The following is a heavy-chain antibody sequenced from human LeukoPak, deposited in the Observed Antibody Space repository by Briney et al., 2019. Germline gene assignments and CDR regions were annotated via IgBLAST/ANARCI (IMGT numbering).Heavy chain of an antibody. CDR2: ISYDGSNK. CDR1: GFTFSSYG. J-gene: IGHJ6*03. D-gene: IGHD2-2*01. V-gene: IGHV3-30*18. CDR3: AKDGLDCSSTSCYFYYYYYMDV. Sequence: PGRSLRLSCAASGFTFSSYGMHWVRQAPGKGLEWVAVISYDGSNKYYADSVKGRFTISRDNSKNTLYLQMNSLRAEDTAVYYCAKDGLDCSSTSCYFYYYYYMDVWGKGTTVTVSS.